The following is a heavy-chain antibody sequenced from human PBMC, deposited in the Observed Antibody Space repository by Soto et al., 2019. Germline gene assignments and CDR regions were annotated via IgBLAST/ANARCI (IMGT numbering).Heavy chain of an antibody. CDR2: ISGNATST. Sequence: PGGSLRLSCAASGFTFSSFAMNWVRQAPGKGLEWVAVISGNATSTYYADPVKGRFTISRDSSKNTMYLQMNSLRAEDTAVYYCAKKAGIISRYGLDVWGQGTTVTVSS. CDR3: AKKAGIISRYGLDV. J-gene: IGHJ6*02. V-gene: IGHV3-23*01. CDR1: GFTFSSFA.